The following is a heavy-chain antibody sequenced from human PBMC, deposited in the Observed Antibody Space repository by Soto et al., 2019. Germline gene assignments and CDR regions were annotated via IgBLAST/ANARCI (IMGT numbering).Heavy chain of an antibody. CDR3: ARDPVGPAWFDP. CDR2: INTYNGNT. Sequence: ASVKVSCKASGYPVTSYGISWVRQAPGQGLEWMGWINTYNGNTNYAQKLQGRVTMTTDTPTSTAYMELRSLRSDDTAVYYCARDPVGPAWFDPWGQGTLVTVSS. CDR1: GYPVTSYG. J-gene: IGHJ5*02. V-gene: IGHV1-18*01. D-gene: IGHD1-26*01.